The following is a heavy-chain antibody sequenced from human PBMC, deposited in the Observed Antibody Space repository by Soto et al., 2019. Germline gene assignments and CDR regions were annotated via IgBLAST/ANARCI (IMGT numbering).Heavy chain of an antibody. CDR3: ASGIQLWLRRINTGYSG. D-gene: IGHD5-18*01. J-gene: IGHJ4*02. CDR1: GGTFSTYA. CDR2: IIPMFVTA. Sequence: QVQLVQSGAEVKKPESSVKVSCKAPGGTFSTYAISWVRQAPGQGLEWMGGIIPMFVTANYAQRIQDRVTITADESTNRVYMELSSLRSENTAVYFCASGIQLWLRRINTGYSGWGQGTLVTVSS. V-gene: IGHV1-69*12.